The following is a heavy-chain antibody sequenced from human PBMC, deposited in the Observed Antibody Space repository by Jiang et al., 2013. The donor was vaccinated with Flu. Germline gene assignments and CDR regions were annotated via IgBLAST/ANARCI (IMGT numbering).Heavy chain of an antibody. CDR1: GFSLSNARMG. D-gene: IGHD4-17*01. Sequence: KPTQTLTLTCTVSGFSLSNARMGVSWIRQPPGKALEWLAHIFSNDEKSYSTSLKSRLTISKDTSKSQVVLTMTNMDPVDTATYYCARILGYGDPLTHFDYWGQGTLVTVSS. CDR2: IFSNDEK. CDR3: ARILGYGDPLTHFDY. V-gene: IGHV2-26*01. J-gene: IGHJ4*02.